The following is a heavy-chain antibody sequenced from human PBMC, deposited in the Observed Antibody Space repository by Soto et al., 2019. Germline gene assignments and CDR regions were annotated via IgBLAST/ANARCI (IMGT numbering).Heavy chain of an antibody. D-gene: IGHD3-10*01. CDR1: GDSVSSNSAG. CDR3: AGITWFRGMDV. V-gene: IGHV6-1*01. Sequence: SQTLSLTCVISGDSVSSNSAGWNWIRQSPSRGLEWLGRTYYKSKWNNDYALSVKSRITINPDTSKNQFSLHLYSVTPEDTAVYYCAGITWFRGMDVWGQGTPVTVSS. CDR2: TYYKSKWNN. J-gene: IGHJ6*02.